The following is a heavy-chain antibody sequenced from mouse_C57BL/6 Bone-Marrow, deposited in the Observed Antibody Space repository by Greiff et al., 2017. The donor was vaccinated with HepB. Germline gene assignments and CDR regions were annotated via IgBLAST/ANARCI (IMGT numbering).Heavy chain of an antibody. CDR2: IDPSDSYT. D-gene: IGHD2-2*01. J-gene: IGHJ3*01. Sequence: VKLQQPGAELVRPGTSVKLSCKASGYTFTSYWMHWVKQRPGQGLEWIGVIDPSDSYTNYNQKFKGKATLTVDTSSSTAYMQLSSLTSEDSAVYYCARRRLRREDWFAYWGQGTLVTVSA. CDR3: ARRRLRREDWFAY. CDR1: GYTFTSYW. V-gene: IGHV1-59*01.